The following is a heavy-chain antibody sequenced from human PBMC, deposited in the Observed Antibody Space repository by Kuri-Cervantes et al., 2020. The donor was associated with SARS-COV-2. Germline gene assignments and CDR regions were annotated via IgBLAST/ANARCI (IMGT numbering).Heavy chain of an antibody. CDR2: INHSGGT. CDR1: GGSFSGYY. V-gene: IGHV4-34*01. CDR3: ARTRMVNTAMAYSGAFDI. D-gene: IGHD5-18*01. Sequence: SQTLSLTCAVYGGSFSGYYWTWIRQPPGKGLEWIGEINHSGGTNYNPSLKSRVTMSVDTSKNQFSLKLSSVTAADTAVYYCARTRMVNTAMAYSGAFDIWGQGTMVTVSS. J-gene: IGHJ3*02.